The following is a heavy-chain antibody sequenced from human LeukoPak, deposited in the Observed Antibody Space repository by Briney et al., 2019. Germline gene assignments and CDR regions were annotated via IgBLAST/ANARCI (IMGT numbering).Heavy chain of an antibody. CDR1: GGSFSGYY. CDR3: ARGFMVDYYYYYGMDV. D-gene: IGHD3-10*01. CDR2: INHSGST. V-gene: IGHV4-34*01. Sequence: SETLSLTCAVYGGSFSGYYWSWIRQPPGKGLEWIGEINHSGSTNYNPSLKSRVTISVDTSKNQFSLKLSSVTAADTAVYYCARGFMVDYYYYYGMDVWGQGTTATVSS. J-gene: IGHJ6*02.